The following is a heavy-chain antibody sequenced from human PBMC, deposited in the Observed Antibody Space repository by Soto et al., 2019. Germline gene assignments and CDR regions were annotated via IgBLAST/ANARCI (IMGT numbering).Heavy chain of an antibody. Sequence: PGGSLRLSCAASGFTFSNAWINWVRQPPGKGLEWVGRIKSKTDGGTTDFAAPVKGRFAISRDDSKNIAYMQMNSLKIEDTAVYYCSTDSYSDMTVVRLDNWGHGTLVTVSS. CDR3: STDSYSDMTVVRLDN. CDR2: IKSKTDGGTT. V-gene: IGHV3-15*07. D-gene: IGHD3-22*01. J-gene: IGHJ4*01. CDR1: GFTFSNAW.